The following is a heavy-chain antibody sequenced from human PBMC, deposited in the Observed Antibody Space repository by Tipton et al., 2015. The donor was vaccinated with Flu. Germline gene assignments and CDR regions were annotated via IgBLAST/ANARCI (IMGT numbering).Heavy chain of an antibody. V-gene: IGHV3-30*03. CDR3: AIGRGYSYGSGFDP. CDR2: VLNDGSIQ. CDR1: GFTFSSYG. J-gene: IGHJ5*02. Sequence: SLRLSCAASGFTFSSYGMHWLRQAPGKGLEWVAVVLNDGSIQYYADFVKGRFTVSRDNSKNMLYLQMNSLRPEDTAVYHCAIGRGYSYGSGFDPWGQGTRVTVSS. D-gene: IGHD5-18*01.